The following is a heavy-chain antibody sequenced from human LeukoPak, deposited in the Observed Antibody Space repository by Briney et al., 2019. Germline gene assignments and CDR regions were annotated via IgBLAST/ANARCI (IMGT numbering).Heavy chain of an antibody. V-gene: IGHV3-48*04. CDR1: GFTFSSYS. D-gene: IGHD3-10*01. CDR3: ARDLATYGSGSYYNDNDY. J-gene: IGHJ4*02. Sequence: PGGSLRLSCAASGFTFSSYSMNWVRQAPGKGLEWVSYISSSSSTIYYADSVKGRFTISRDNAKNSLYLQMNSLRAEDTAVYYCARDLATYGSGSYYNDNDYWGQGTLVTVSS. CDR2: ISSSSSTI.